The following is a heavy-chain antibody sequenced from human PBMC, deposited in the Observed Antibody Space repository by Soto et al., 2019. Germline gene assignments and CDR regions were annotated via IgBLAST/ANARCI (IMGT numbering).Heavy chain of an antibody. CDR1: GFTFSGSA. J-gene: IGHJ6*02. V-gene: IGHV3-73*02. Sequence: EVQLVESGGGLVQPGGSLKLSCAASGFTFSGSAMHWVRQASGKGLEWVGRIRSKANSYATAYAASGKGRFTISRDDSKNTAYLQMNSLETEDTAVDYCTVLGYYDSSGYSENDYYYYGMDVWGQGTTVTVSS. CDR2: IRSKANSYAT. CDR3: TVLGYYDSSGYSENDYYYYGMDV. D-gene: IGHD3-22*01.